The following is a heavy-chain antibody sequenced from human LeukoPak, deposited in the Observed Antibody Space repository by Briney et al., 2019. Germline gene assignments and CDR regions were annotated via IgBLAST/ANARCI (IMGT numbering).Heavy chain of an antibody. CDR3: ARNSKLRYFDWFDY. CDR2: IKQDGSEK. D-gene: IGHD3-9*01. V-gene: IGHV3-7*01. J-gene: IGHJ4*02. Sequence: PGGSLRLSCAASGFTFSSYWMSWVRQAPGKGLEWVANIKQDGSEKYYVDSVKGRFTISRDNAKNSLYLQMNSPRAEDTAVYYCARNSKLRYFDWFDYWGQGTLVTVSS. CDR1: GFTFSSYW.